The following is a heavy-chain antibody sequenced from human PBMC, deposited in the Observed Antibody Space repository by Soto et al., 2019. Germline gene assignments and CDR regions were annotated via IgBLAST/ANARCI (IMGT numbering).Heavy chain of an antibody. CDR1: GGTFSSYT. V-gene: IGHV1-69*02. Sequence: QVQLVQSGAEVKKPGSSVKVSCKASGGTFSSYTISWVRQAPGQGLEWMGRIIPILGIANYAQKFQGRVTITADKSTSTAYMELSSLRSEDTAVYYCAGLSGCSWGMDVWGQGTTVTVSS. CDR3: AGLSGCSWGMDV. CDR2: IIPILGIA. J-gene: IGHJ6*02. D-gene: IGHD3-16*02.